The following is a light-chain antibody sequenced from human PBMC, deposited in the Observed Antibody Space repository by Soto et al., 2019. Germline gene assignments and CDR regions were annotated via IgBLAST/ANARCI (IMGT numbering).Light chain of an antibody. CDR1: QSISSY. CDR3: QQSYSTSVT. Sequence: DIQMTQSPSSLSASVGDRVTITCRASQSISSYLNWYQQKPGKAPKLLIYAASSLKSGVPSRFSGSGSGTDFTLTISRLQPEDFATYYCQQSYSTSVTFGQGTKVEIK. CDR2: AAS. J-gene: IGKJ1*01. V-gene: IGKV1-39*01.